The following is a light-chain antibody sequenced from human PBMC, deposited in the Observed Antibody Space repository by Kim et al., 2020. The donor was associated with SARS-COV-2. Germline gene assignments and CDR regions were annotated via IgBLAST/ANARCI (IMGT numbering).Light chain of an antibody. V-gene: IGLV1-40*01. J-gene: IGLJ2*01. CDR1: SSNVGAGYD. CDR2: ANN. CDR3: QSYDSSLTVVV. Sequence: RVTSSCTGSSSNVGAGYDIHWYQQLPGTAPKLLIYANNNRPSGVPDRFSGSKSGTSASLAITGLQAEDEADYYCQSYDSSLTVVVFGGGTQLTVL.